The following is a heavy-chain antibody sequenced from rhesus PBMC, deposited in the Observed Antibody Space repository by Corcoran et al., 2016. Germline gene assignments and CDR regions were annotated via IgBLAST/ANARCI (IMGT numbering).Heavy chain of an antibody. Sequence: DVQLVESGGGLVKPGGSLRLSCVASGFTFSSYVMHWVRQAPGKGLEWVSVISEIVCTIYYADSLKGRFTIARDNAKNSLFLQMNSLRAEDTAVYYCTRDGSGWLRRFDVWGPGVLVTVSS. CDR3: TRDGSGWLRRFDV. V-gene: IGHV3S26*01. D-gene: IGHD6-31*01. CDR2: ISEIVCTI. CDR1: GFTFSSYV. J-gene: IGHJ5-1*01.